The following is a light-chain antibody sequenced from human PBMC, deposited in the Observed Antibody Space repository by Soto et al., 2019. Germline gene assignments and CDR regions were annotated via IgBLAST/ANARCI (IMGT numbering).Light chain of an antibody. J-gene: IGKJ1*01. CDR2: DVS. Sequence: PGERATLSCRSSQTVTNSYLAWYQQQPGQAPRLLIYDVSSRATGIPDRFSGSGSGTDFTLAISRLESEDFAVYYCHHYGVSPTFGQGTKVEIK. V-gene: IGKV3-20*01. CDR3: HHYGVSPT. CDR1: QTVTNSY.